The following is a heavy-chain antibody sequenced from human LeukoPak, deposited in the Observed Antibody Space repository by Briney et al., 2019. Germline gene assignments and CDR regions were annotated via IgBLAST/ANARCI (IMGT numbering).Heavy chain of an antibody. CDR1: GFTFDDYA. J-gene: IGHJ4*02. CDR3: AKDSSYCGGDCYSPWVD. D-gene: IGHD2-21*02. Sequence: GRSLRLSCAASGFTFDDYAMHWVRQAPGKGLEWVSGISWNSGSIGYADSVEGRFTISRDNAKHSLYMQMNSLRAEDTALYYCAKDSSYCGGDCYSPWVDWGQGTLVTVSS. CDR2: ISWNSGSI. V-gene: IGHV3-9*01.